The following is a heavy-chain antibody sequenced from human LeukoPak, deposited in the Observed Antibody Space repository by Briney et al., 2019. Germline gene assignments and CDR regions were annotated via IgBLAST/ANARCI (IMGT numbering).Heavy chain of an antibody. CDR3: ARVGYYDSSGYYGAFDI. CDR2: IYTSGST. Sequence: SETLSLTCTVSGGSISSGSYYWSWIRQPAGKGLEWIGRIYTSGSTNYNPSLKSRVTISVDTSKNQFSLKLSSVTAADTAVYYCARVGYYDSSGYYGAFDIWGQGTMVTVSS. V-gene: IGHV4-61*02. D-gene: IGHD3-22*01. CDR1: GGSISSGSYY. J-gene: IGHJ3*02.